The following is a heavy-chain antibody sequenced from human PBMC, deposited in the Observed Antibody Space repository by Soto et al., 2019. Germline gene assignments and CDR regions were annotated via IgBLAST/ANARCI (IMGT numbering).Heavy chain of an antibody. J-gene: IGHJ4*02. V-gene: IGHV3-23*01. Sequence: EVQLLESGGGLVQPGGSLRLSCAASGFTFSSYAMSWVRQAPGKGLEWVSAISGSGGSTYYADSVKGRFTISRDNSKNTLYLQMNSLRAEDTAVYYWGKGIYSGYGPFDYWGQGTLVTVSS. CDR2: ISGSGGST. D-gene: IGHD5-12*01. CDR1: GFTFSSYA. CDR3: GKGIYSGYGPFDY.